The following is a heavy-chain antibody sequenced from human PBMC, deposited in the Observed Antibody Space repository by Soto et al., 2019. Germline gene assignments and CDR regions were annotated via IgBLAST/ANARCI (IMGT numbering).Heavy chain of an antibody. Sequence: SETLSLTCTVSGGSISSGDYYWSWIRQPPGKGLEWIGYIYYSGSTYYNPSLKSRVTISVDTSKNQFSLKLSSVTAAETAVNYCARVQSYSSSWYSLLSTGMDVWGQGTTVTVSS. CDR3: ARVQSYSSSWYSLLSTGMDV. J-gene: IGHJ6*02. CDR2: IYYSGST. V-gene: IGHV4-30-4*01. CDR1: GGSISSGDYY. D-gene: IGHD6-13*01.